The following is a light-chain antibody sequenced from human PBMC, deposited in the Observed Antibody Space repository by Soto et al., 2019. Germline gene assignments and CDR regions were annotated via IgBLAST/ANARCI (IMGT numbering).Light chain of an antibody. CDR1: QSVGSN. Sequence: EIVMTQSPATLSVSPGERATLSCRARQSVGSNLAWYYQKPGQAPSLLIYGASTRATGIPARFSGSGSGTEFTLTISSLQSEDLAVYYCQQYNNWPITFGQATRLEIK. CDR3: QQYNNWPIT. CDR2: GAS. J-gene: IGKJ5*01. V-gene: IGKV3-15*01.